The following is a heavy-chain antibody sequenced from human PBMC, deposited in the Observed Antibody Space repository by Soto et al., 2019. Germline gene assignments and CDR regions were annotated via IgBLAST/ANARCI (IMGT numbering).Heavy chain of an antibody. CDR3: ARGHRTVKTNEDIVVVVAATRANYYYGMDV. J-gene: IGHJ6*02. CDR2: INPNSGGT. D-gene: IGHD2-15*01. CDR1: GYTFTGYY. Sequence: ASVKVSCKASGYTFTGYYMHWVRQAPGQGLEWMGWINPNSGGTNYAQKFQGRVTMTRDTSISTAYMELSRLRSDDTAVYYCARGHRTVKTNEDIVVVVAATRANYYYGMDVWGQGTTVTVSS. V-gene: IGHV1-2*02.